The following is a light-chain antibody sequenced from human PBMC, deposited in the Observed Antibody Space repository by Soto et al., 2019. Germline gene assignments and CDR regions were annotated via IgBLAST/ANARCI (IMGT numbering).Light chain of an antibody. Sequence: QYALTQPRSVSGSPGQSVTIYCTGTSSDVGGYNYVSWYQQHPGKAPKLMIYDVSKRPSGVPDRFSGSKSGNTASLTISGLQAEDEADYYCCSYAGSYVFGTGIKVTVL. CDR3: CSYAGSYV. CDR2: DVS. CDR1: SSDVGGYNY. J-gene: IGLJ1*01. V-gene: IGLV2-11*01.